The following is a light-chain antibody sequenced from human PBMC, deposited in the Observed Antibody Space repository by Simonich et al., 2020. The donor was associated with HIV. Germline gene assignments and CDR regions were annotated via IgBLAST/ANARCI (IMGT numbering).Light chain of an antibody. CDR1: QSLLHINGYNY. J-gene: IGKJ3*01. CDR3: MQARQTPFT. CDR2: LVS. V-gene: IGKV2-28*01. Sequence: DIVMTQTPLSMSVTPGKPASISCKSNQSLLHINGYNYLDWYLQNPGQSPQLLIYLVSNRASGVPDRFSGSGSGTDFTLKISRVEAEDVGVYYCMQARQTPFTFGPGTKVDIK.